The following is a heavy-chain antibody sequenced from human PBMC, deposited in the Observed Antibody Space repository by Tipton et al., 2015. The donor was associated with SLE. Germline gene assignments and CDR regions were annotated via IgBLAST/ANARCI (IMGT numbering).Heavy chain of an antibody. V-gene: IGHV3-21*01. CDR1: GFTFSSYS. D-gene: IGHD6-6*01. CDR3: ARALAARLPFDY. J-gene: IGHJ4*02. CDR2: ISSSSSYI. Sequence: SLRLSCAASGFTFSSYSMNWVRQAPGKGLEWVSSISSSSSYIYYADSVKGRFTISRDNAKNSLYLQMNSLRAEDTAVYYCARALAARLPFDYWGQGTLVTVSS.